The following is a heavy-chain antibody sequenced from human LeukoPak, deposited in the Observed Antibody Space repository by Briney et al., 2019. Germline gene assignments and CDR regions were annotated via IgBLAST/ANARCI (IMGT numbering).Heavy chain of an antibody. J-gene: IGHJ4*02. D-gene: IGHD4-17*01. CDR1: GFTFSSYA. CDR2: ISDSGGST. Sequence: GGSLRLSCAASGFTFSSYAMGWVRQAPGKGLEWVSSISDSGGSTYYADSVKGRFTISRDNSKNTLYLQMNNLRAEDTALYYCAKAGGYGDYLHWGQGTLVTVSS. V-gene: IGHV3-23*01. CDR3: AKAGGYGDYLH.